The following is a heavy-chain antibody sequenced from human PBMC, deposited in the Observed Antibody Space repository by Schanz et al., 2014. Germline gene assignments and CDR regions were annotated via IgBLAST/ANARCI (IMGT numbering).Heavy chain of an antibody. J-gene: IGHJ4*02. CDR2: INPTGGST. V-gene: IGHV1-46*01. CDR1: GYTFISYF. CDR3: ARAAYGGYTSTPLRY. D-gene: IGHD5-12*01. Sequence: QVQLVQSGAEVKKPGASVKVSCKASGYTFISYFIHWVRQAPGQGLEWMGIINPTGGSTSYAQRFQGRVTVTRDTPTSSVYMELSSLRSEDTAVYYCARAAYGGYTSTPLRYWGQGTLVTVSS.